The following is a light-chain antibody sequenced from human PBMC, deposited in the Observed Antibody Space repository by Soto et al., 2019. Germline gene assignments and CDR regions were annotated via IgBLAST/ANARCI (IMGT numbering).Light chain of an antibody. CDR1: SSNIGGNA. V-gene: IGLV1-44*01. CDR3: AAWDDSLGGYV. J-gene: IGLJ1*01. Sequence: QSALTQPPSASGTPGQRVTISWSGSSSNIGGNAVNWYQQLPGTTPKLLIYSNNQRPSGVPARFSGSKSGTSASLAISGLQSEDEADYYCAAWDDSLGGYVFGTGTKLTVL. CDR2: SNN.